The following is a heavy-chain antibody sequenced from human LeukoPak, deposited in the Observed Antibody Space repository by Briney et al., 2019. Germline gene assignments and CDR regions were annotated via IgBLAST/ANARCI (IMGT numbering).Heavy chain of an antibody. Sequence: SETLSLTCTVSGGSISSYYWSWIRQPPGKGLEYIGYIYYIGSTNYNPSLKSRVTMSVDTSKSQFSLKVSSVTAADTAVYYCARGQGTVTTHWGQGTLVTVSS. V-gene: IGHV4-59*12. J-gene: IGHJ4*02. CDR3: ARGQGTVTTH. CDR1: GGSISSYY. CDR2: IYYIGST. D-gene: IGHD4-17*01.